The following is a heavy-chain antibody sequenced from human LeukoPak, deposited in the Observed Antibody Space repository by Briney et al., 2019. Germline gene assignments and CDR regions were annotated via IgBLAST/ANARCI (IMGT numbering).Heavy chain of an antibody. CDR2: THYSGST. Sequence: SETLSLTCTVSGGSISSYYWSWLRQPPGKGLEYIGYTHYSGSTNYNPSLKSRVTISLDTSGNQFSLKLSSVTAADTAVYYCARSGGYSYGLVDYWGQGTLVTVSS. J-gene: IGHJ4*02. CDR3: ARSGGYSYGLVDY. V-gene: IGHV4-59*01. CDR1: GGSISSYY. D-gene: IGHD5-18*01.